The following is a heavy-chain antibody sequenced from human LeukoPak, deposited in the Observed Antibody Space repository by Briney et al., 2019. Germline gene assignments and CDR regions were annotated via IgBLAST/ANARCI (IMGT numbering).Heavy chain of an antibody. CDR1: GGSISSYY. V-gene: IGHV4-4*07. CDR2: IYTSGST. D-gene: IGHD6-6*01. J-gene: IGHJ6*03. CDR3: ARAYFSSSTGYYYMDV. Sequence: SETLSLTCTVSGGSISSYYWSWIRQPAGKGLEWIGRIYTSGSTNYNPSLKSRVTMSVDTSKNQFSLKLSSVTAADTAVYYCARAYFSSSTGYYYMDVWGKGTTVTVSS.